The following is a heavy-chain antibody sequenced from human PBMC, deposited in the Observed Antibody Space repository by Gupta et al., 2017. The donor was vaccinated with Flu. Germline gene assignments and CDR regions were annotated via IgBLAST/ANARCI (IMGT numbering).Heavy chain of an antibody. CDR1: GGSISSGSYY. D-gene: IGHD2-15*01. CDR3: ARGWYLDY. CDR2: IYTSGST. Sequence: QVQLQESGPGLVKPSQTLSLTCTVSGGSISSGSYYWSWIRQPAGKGLEWIGRIYTSGSTNYNPSLKSRVTISVDTSKNQFSLKLSPVTAADTAVYYCARGWYLDYWGQGTLVTVSS. V-gene: IGHV4-61*02. J-gene: IGHJ4*02.